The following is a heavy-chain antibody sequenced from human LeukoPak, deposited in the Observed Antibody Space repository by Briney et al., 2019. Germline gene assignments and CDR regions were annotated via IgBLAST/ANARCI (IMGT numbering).Heavy chain of an antibody. D-gene: IGHD6-13*01. Sequence: PSETLSLTCTVSGYSISSGYYWGWIRQPPGKGLEWIGSIYHSGSTYYNPSLKSRVTISVDTSKNQFSLKVSSVTAADTAVYYCAANSRDWFDPWGQGTLVTVSS. CDR1: GYSISSGYY. V-gene: IGHV4-38-2*02. CDR2: IYHSGST. CDR3: AANSRDWFDP. J-gene: IGHJ5*02.